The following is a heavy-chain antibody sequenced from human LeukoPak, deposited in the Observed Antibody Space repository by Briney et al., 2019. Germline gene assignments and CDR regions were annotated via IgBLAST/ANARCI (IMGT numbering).Heavy chain of an antibody. CDR1: GFTFSNAW. J-gene: IGHJ4*02. CDR2: IKSKTDGGTT. V-gene: IGHV3-15*01. Sequence: GGSLRLSCTASGFTFSNAWMSWVRQAPGKGLEWVGRIKSKTDGGTTDYAAPVKGRFTISRDDSKNTLYLQMNGLKTEDTAVYYCTTDLDRYCSGGSCYSGVYWGQGTLVTVSS. CDR3: TTDLDRYCSGGSCYSGVY. D-gene: IGHD2-15*01.